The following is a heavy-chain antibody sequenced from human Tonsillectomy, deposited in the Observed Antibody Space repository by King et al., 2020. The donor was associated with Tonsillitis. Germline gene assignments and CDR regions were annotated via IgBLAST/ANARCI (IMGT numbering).Heavy chain of an antibody. Sequence: EVQLVESGGDLVQSGGSLRLSCVTSGFNFGSLWMSWIRQAPGKGLEWVADIKQEGNEIYYADSVRGRFTISRDNDKNSLFLQMNRLRVEDTAVYYCASVWDYGYWGQGTLVTVSS. D-gene: IGHD4-17*01. V-gene: IGHV3-7*01. CDR1: GFNFGSLW. CDR3: ASVWDYGY. CDR2: IKQEGNEI. J-gene: IGHJ4*02.